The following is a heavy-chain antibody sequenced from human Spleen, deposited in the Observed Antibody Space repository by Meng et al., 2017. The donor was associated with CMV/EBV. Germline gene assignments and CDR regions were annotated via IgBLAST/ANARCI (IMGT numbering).Heavy chain of an antibody. CDR2: MNPNSGNT. Sequence: SCKASEYSFTSYDINWVRQATGQGLEWMGWMNPNSGNTGYGYAQKFQGRVTITGDTSISTAYMELSSLTSEDTAVYYCARGRSSMDYWGQGTLVTVSS. CDR3: ARGRSSMDY. CDR1: EYSFTSYD. J-gene: IGHJ4*02. V-gene: IGHV1-8*03.